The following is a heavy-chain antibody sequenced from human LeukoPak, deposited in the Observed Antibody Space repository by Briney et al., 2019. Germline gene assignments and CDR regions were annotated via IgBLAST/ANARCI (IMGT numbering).Heavy chain of an antibody. Sequence: GGSLRLSCAASGSTFSSYEMNWVRQAPGKGLEWVSYISSSGSTIYYADSVKGRFTISRDNAKNSLYLQMNSLRAEDTAVYYCARVLAAAATDAFDIWGQGTMVTVSS. J-gene: IGHJ3*02. CDR3: ARVLAAAATDAFDI. D-gene: IGHD6-13*01. V-gene: IGHV3-48*03. CDR2: ISSSGSTI. CDR1: GSTFSSYE.